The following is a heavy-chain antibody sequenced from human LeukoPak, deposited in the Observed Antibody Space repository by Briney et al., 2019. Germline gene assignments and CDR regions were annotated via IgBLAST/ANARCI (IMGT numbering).Heavy chain of an antibody. J-gene: IGHJ3*02. CDR3: ARHRLITMIVVVIRLGAFDI. CDR1: GGSFSGYY. Sequence: PSETLSLTCAVYGGSFSGYYWSWIRQPPGKGLEWIGEINHSGSTNYNPSLKSRVTISVDTSKNQFSLKLSSVTAADTAVYYCARHRLITMIVVVIRLGAFDIWGQGTMVTVSS. CDR2: INHSGST. D-gene: IGHD3-22*01. V-gene: IGHV4-34*01.